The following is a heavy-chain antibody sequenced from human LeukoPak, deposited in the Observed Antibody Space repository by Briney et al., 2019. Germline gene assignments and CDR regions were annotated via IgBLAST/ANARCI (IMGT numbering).Heavy chain of an antibody. CDR3: ARQGSGSYKGRAFDI. D-gene: IGHD1-26*01. Sequence: WETLSLTCTVSGGSISSYYWSWIRQPPGKGLEWNGYIYYSGSTNYNPSLNSRVTIPVHTSKNHFSLKLSSVTAADTAVYYCARQGSGSYKGRAFDIWGEGTIVTVSS. CDR1: GGSISSYY. CDR2: IYYSGST. V-gene: IGHV4-59*08. J-gene: IGHJ3*02.